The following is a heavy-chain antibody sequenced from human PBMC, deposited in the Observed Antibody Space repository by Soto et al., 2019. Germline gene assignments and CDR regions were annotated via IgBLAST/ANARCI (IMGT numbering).Heavy chain of an antibody. Sequence: EVQLLESGGGLVQPGGSLRLSCAASGFTFNNYAMGWVRQAPGKGLEWVSAITDSGDDTYYIDSVKGRFTISRDNSKSTLYLQMNSLRAEDTAIYYCAKLGSSSWSPHYYFDYWVQGTLVTVSS. CDR1: GFTFNNYA. D-gene: IGHD2-2*01. CDR2: ITDSGDDT. J-gene: IGHJ4*02. CDR3: AKLGSSSWSPHYYFDY. V-gene: IGHV3-23*01.